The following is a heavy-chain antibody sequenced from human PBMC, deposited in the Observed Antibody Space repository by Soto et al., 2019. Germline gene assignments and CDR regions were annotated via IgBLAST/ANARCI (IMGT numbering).Heavy chain of an antibody. Sequence: QVQLVQSGAEVKKPGASVTVSFRASGYTFTSYDITWVRKAPGQGLEWMGWISAYNGNTNYAQKLQGRVTMTTDTSTSTAYMELRSLISDDTAVYYCARDVTPPDYWGHGTLVTVSS. V-gene: IGHV1-18*01. CDR2: ISAYNGNT. J-gene: IGHJ4*01. CDR3: ARDVTPPDY. CDR1: GYTFTSYD.